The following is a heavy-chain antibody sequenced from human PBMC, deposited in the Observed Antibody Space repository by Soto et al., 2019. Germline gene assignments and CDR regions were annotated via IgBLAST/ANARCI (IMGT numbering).Heavy chain of an antibody. CDR1: GGSISSYY. Sequence: PSETLSLTCTVSGGSISSYYWSWIRQPPGKGLEWIGYIYHSGSTYYNPSLKSRVTISVDRSKNQFSLKLSSVTAADTAVYYCAGSGYYTWNWGQGTLVTVSS. CDR2: IYHSGST. V-gene: IGHV4-59*04. CDR3: AGSGYYTWN. J-gene: IGHJ4*02. D-gene: IGHD3-22*01.